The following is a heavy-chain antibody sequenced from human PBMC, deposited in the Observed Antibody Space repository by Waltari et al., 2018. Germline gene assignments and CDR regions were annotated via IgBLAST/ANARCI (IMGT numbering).Heavy chain of an antibody. CDR2: INEDGSEM. CDR3: AREATATSLDH. J-gene: IGHJ4*02. D-gene: IGHD4-17*01. V-gene: IGHV3-7*01. Sequence: EVRLEESGGTSVQPGGSLRLSCATSGFTFGNYWMSWVRQAPGRGWEWVGNINEDGSEMHSVDSVKGRLFISRDNSKNALFLEMNSLRGEDSGVYYCAREATATSLDHWGQGTLVRVSS. CDR1: GFTFGNYW.